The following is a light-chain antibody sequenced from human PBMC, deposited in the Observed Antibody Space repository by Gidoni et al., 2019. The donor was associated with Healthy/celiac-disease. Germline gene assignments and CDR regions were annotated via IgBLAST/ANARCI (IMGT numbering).Light chain of an antibody. CDR3: QQLNSYRYT. Sequence: DIQLTQSPSFLSASVGDSVTITCRASQGISSYLAWYQQKPGKAPKLLIYAASTLQSGVPSRFSGSGSGTEFTLTISSLQPEDFATYYCQQLNSYRYTFGQGTKLEIK. V-gene: IGKV1-9*01. CDR2: AAS. J-gene: IGKJ2*01. CDR1: QGISSY.